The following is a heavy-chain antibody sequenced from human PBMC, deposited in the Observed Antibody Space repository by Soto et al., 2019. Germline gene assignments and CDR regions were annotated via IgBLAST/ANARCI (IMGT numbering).Heavy chain of an antibody. V-gene: IGHV1-2*04. CDR3: AREGCSSTSCYTD. CDR2: INPNSGGT. CDR1: GYTFTGYY. J-gene: IGHJ4*02. D-gene: IGHD2-2*02. Sequence: ASVKVSCKASGYTFTGYYMHWVRQAPGQGLEWMGWINPNSGGTNYAQKFQGWVTMTRDTSITTAYMELSRLRSDDTAVYYCAREGCSSTSCYTDWGQGTLVTVS.